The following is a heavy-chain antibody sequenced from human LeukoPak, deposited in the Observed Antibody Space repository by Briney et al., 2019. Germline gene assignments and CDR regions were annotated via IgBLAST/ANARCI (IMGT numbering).Heavy chain of an antibody. J-gene: IGHJ4*02. CDR1: GFTFSDHY. CDR3: ARATHVDTARVGY. D-gene: IGHD5-18*01. V-gene: IGHV3-72*01. CDR2: TRNKANTYTT. Sequence: GGSLRLSCAASGFTFSDHYMDWVRQAPGKGLEWVGRTRNKANTYTTEYAASVKGRFTISRDDSKNSLYLQMNSLKTEDTAVYYCARATHVDTARVGYWGQGTLVTVSS.